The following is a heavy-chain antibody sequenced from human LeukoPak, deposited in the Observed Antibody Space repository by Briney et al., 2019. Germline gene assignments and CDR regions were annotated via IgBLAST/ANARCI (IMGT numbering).Heavy chain of an antibody. Sequence: SETLSLTCTVSGGSIGSTNYYWGWILQPPGKGLEWIANIYYIRSTYYNPSLKSRVTISVDTSKNQFSLRLNSVTAADTSIYYCARIPTNAVPSAHHGFDIWGQGTMLTVFS. V-gene: IGHV4-39*01. CDR3: ARIPTNAVPSAHHGFDI. J-gene: IGHJ3*02. CDR1: GGSIGSTNYY. CDR2: IYYIRST. D-gene: IGHD6-19*01.